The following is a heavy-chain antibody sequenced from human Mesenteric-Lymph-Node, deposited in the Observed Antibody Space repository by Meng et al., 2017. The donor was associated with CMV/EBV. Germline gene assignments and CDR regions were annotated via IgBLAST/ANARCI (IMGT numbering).Heavy chain of an antibody. CDR2: IDPNNGAT. CDR1: GYTFTGYY. Sequence: ASVKVSCKASGYTFTGYYIHWVRQAPGQGLEWMGGIDPNNGATDYAQDFQGRVTMTRDTSTSTVYMELSSLRSEDTAVYYCARGDDFWSGQDYWGQGTLVTVSS. V-gene: IGHV1-2*02. J-gene: IGHJ4*02. CDR3: ARGDDFWSGQDY. D-gene: IGHD3-3*01.